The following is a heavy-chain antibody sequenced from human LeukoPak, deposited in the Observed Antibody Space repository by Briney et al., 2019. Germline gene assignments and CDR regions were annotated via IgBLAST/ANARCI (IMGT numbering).Heavy chain of an antibody. CDR1: GYTFTSYY. Sequence: GASVKVSCKASGYTFTSYYMHWVRQAPGQGLEWMGIINPSGGSTSYAQKFQGRVTMTRDTSTSTVYMELSSLRSEDTAVYYCARVGGSNPYYHYYYYMDVWGKGTTVTVSS. CDR3: ARVGGSNPYYHYYYYMDV. D-gene: IGHD4-11*01. J-gene: IGHJ6*03. CDR2: INPSGGST. V-gene: IGHV1-46*01.